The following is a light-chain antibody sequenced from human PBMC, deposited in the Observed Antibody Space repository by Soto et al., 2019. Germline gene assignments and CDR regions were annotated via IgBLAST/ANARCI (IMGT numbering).Light chain of an antibody. CDR1: QSVSSGK. CDR3: QQYGSSPPIT. Sequence: EIVLTQSPGTLSLSPGERATLSCRASQSVSSGKLAWYQQKPGQAPRLLIYGASSRATGIPDRFSGSGSGTDFTLTISRLEPEDFAVYYCQQYGSSPPITFGQGTRLEI. V-gene: IGKV3-20*01. J-gene: IGKJ5*01. CDR2: GAS.